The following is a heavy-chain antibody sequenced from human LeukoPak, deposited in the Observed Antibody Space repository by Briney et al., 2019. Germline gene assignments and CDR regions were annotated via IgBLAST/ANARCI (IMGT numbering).Heavy chain of an antibody. CDR2: IQYDGSNK. CDR1: GSIFSSHG. J-gene: IGHJ4*02. V-gene: IGHV3-30*02. Sequence: GASLRLSCVASGSIFSSHGMHWVRQAPGKGLQWVTFIQYDGSNKYYADSVKGRFTISRDNSKNTLYLQMNSLRSEDTAVYYCVKLCALMVFDSWGQGTPVTVSS. D-gene: IGHD2-8*01. CDR3: VKLCALMVFDS.